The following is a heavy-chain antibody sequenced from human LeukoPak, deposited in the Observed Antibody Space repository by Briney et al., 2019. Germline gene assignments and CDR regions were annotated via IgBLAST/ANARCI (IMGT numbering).Heavy chain of an antibody. D-gene: IGHD2-21*02. CDR3: ARAAYCGGYCYYYFDY. CDR2: INPNNGGT. J-gene: IGHJ4*02. Sequence: ASVKVSCKASGYTFTGYYMHWVRQAPGQGLELMGWINPNNGGTYYAQKLQGRVTMTWDTSTSTAYMELTGLRSDDTAVYYCARAAYCGGYCYYYFDYWGQGTLVTVSS. V-gene: IGHV1-2*02. CDR1: GYTFTGYY.